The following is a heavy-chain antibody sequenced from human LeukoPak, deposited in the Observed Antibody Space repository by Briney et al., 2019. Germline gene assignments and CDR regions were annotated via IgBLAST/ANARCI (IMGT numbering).Heavy chain of an antibody. Sequence: PGGSLRLSCAASGFTSSSYGMSWVRQAPGKGLEWVSAISGSGGNTYYADSVKGRFTISRDNSKNALYLQMNSLRAEDTAVYYCAKDSAKKYDDYWGQGTLVTVSS. CDR1: GFTSSSYG. CDR3: AKDSAKKYDDY. J-gene: IGHJ4*02. CDR2: ISGSGGNT. V-gene: IGHV3-23*01. D-gene: IGHD2/OR15-2a*01.